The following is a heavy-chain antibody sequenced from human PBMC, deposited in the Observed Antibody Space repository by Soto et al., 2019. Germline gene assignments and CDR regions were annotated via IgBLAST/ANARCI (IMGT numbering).Heavy chain of an antibody. CDR1: GFTFSSYA. Sequence: PGGSLRLSCAASGFTFSSYAMSWVRQAPGKGLEWVSAISGSGGSTYYADSVKGRFTISRDNSKNTLYLQMNSLRAEGTAVYYCAKDRRFTAMAEVFDYWGQGTLVTVSS. CDR2: ISGSGGST. J-gene: IGHJ4*02. V-gene: IGHV3-23*01. CDR3: AKDRRFTAMAEVFDY. D-gene: IGHD5-18*01.